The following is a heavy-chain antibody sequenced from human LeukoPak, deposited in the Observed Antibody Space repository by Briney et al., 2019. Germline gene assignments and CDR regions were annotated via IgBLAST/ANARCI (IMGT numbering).Heavy chain of an antibody. CDR2: ISYDGSNK. CDR1: GFTFSSYG. CDR3: AKDQRPYDSSGYLDY. Sequence: PGGSLRLSCAASGFTFSSYGMHWVRQAPGKGLEWVAVISYDGSNKYYADSVKGRFTISRDNSKNTLYLQMNSLRAEDTAVYYCAKDQRPYDSSGYLDYWGQGTLVTVSS. J-gene: IGHJ4*02. V-gene: IGHV3-30*18. D-gene: IGHD3-22*01.